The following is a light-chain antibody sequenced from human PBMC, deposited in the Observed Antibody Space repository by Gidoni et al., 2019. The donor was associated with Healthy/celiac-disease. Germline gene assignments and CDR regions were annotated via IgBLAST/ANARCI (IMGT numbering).Light chain of an antibody. CDR2: DVS. CDR3: SSYTSSSPVV. V-gene: IGLV2-14*03. J-gene: IGLJ2*01. CDR1: SSDVGGYNS. Sequence: QSALTQPASVSGSPGQSITISCTGTSSDVGGYNSVSWYQQHPGKAPKLMIYDVSNRPSGVSNRFSGSKSGNTASLTISGLQAEDEADYYCSSYTSSSPVVFGGGTKLTVX.